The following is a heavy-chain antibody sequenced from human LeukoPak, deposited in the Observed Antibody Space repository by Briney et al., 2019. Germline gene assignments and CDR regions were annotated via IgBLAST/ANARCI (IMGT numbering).Heavy chain of an antibody. J-gene: IGHJ2*01. CDR1: GYTFTDYY. CDR3: ARGVGPRYFDL. D-gene: IGHD1-26*01. CDR2: IIPIFGTA. Sequence: GASVKVSCRASGYTFTDYYIHWVRQAPGQGLEWMGGIIPIFGTANYAQKFQGRVTITADKSTSTAYMELSSLRSEDTAVYYCARGVGPRYFDLWGRGTLVTVSS. V-gene: IGHV1-69*06.